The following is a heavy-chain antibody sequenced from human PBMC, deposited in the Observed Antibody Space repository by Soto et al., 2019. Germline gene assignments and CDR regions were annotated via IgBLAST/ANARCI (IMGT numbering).Heavy chain of an antibody. D-gene: IGHD1-1*01. Sequence: QVQLVQSGAEVKKPGASVKVSCKASGYTFSDHDINWVRQATGQGPEWLGWMNPNSGDTGYAQNFQGRVTMTRDNSRSTAYMELSSLRSEDTAVYYCARVGGNWNDDYFDYWGQGTLVTVSS. V-gene: IGHV1-8*01. CDR1: GYTFSDHD. CDR2: MNPNSGDT. CDR3: ARVGGNWNDDYFDY. J-gene: IGHJ4*02.